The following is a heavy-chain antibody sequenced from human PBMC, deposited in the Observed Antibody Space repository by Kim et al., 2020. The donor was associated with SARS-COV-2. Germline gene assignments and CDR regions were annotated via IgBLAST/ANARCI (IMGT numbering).Heavy chain of an antibody. D-gene: IGHD1-1*01. CDR1: GFTFSSYS. CDR2: ISSSSSYI. CDR3: ARDLLERWDSGVYYYGMDV. V-gene: IGHV3-21*01. J-gene: IGHJ6*02. Sequence: GGSLRLSCAASGFTFSSYSMNWVRQAPGKGLEWVSSISSSSSYIYYADSVKGRFTISRDNAKNSLYLQMNSLRAEDTAVYYCARDLLERWDSGVYYYGMDVWGQGTTVTVSS.